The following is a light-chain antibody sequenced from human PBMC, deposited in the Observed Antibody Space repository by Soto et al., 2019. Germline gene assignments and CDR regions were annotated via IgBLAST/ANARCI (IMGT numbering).Light chain of an antibody. Sequence: DIQMTQSPSTLSASVGDRVTITCRASQSISSWLAWYQQKPGKAPKLLIYDASSLESGVPSRFSGSGSGTEVTLTISSLQPDDFATYYCQQYNSYSHTFGQGTKLEIK. V-gene: IGKV1-5*01. CDR2: DAS. J-gene: IGKJ2*01. CDR1: QSISSW. CDR3: QQYNSYSHT.